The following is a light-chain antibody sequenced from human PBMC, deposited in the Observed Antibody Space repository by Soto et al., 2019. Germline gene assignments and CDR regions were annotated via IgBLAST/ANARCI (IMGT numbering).Light chain of an antibody. CDR1: SSNIGARYD. V-gene: IGLV1-40*01. CDR3: QSYDSSLSGVV. Sequence: QSVLTQPPSVSGAPGQRVTISRTGSSSNIGARYDVHWYQQLPGTAPKLLIYGNSNRPSGVPDRFSGSKSDTSASLAITGLRAEDEADYYCQSYDSSLSGVVFGGGTKLTVL. J-gene: IGLJ2*01. CDR2: GNS.